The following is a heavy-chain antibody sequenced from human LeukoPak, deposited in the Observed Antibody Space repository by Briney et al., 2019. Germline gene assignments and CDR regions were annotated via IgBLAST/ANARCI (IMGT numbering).Heavy chain of an antibody. Sequence: SQTLSLTCSVSGGSIKGGGFFWNWARQHPGEGLEWIGHIYYSECTSHSPSVKSRVTISVDTSKNQFSLKLTSVTAADTAMYYCARDHGRSYNYGSDALDIWGQGTLVIVSA. J-gene: IGHJ3*02. V-gene: IGHV4-31*03. CDR1: GGSIKGGGFF. D-gene: IGHD5-18*01. CDR2: IYYSECT. CDR3: ARDHGRSYNYGSDALDI.